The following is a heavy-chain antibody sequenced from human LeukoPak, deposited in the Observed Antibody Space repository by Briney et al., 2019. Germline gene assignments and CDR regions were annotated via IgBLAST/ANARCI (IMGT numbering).Heavy chain of an antibody. CDR1: GFTFSRYG. CDR2: ISGSGGST. V-gene: IGHV3-23*01. Sequence: GGSLRLSCAASGFTFSRYGMSWVSQAPGKGLEWVSAISGSGGSTYYADSVKGRFTISRDNSKNTLYLQMDSLRAEDTAVYYCAKHIYVVVPTPDYWGQGTLVTVSS. J-gene: IGHJ4*02. CDR3: AKHIYVVVPTPDY. D-gene: IGHD2-21*01.